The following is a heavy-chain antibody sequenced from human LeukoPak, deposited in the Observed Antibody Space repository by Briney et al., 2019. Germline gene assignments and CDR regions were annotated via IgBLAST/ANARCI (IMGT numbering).Heavy chain of an antibody. V-gene: IGHV4-34*01. Sequence: PSETLSLTCAVYGGSFSGFYWSWIRHVPGKGLEWIGSIYYSGSTYYNPSLKSRVTISVDTSKNQFSLKLSSVTAADTAVYYCARLWFGELEGNYWGQGTLVTVSS. CDR2: IYYSGST. D-gene: IGHD3-10*01. CDR1: GGSFSGFY. J-gene: IGHJ4*02. CDR3: ARLWFGELEGNY.